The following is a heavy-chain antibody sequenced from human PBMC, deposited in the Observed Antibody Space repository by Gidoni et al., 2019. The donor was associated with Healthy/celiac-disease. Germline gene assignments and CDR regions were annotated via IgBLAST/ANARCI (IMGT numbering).Heavy chain of an antibody. Sequence: QVQLQESGPGLVKPSETLSLTCTVSGGSISSYYWSWIRQPPGKGLEWIGYIYYSGSTNYNPALKSRVTISVDTSKNQFSLKLSSVTAADTAVYYCARDAGPRQWLSWFDPWGQGTLVTVSS. CDR1: GGSISSYY. D-gene: IGHD6-19*01. CDR3: ARDAGPRQWLSWFDP. V-gene: IGHV4-59*01. CDR2: IYYSGST. J-gene: IGHJ5*02.